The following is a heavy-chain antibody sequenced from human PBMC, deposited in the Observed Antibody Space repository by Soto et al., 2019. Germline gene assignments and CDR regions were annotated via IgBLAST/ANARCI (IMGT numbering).Heavy chain of an antibody. Sequence: PSETLSLTCTVSGGSISSYYWSWIRQPPGKGLEWIGYIYYSGSTNYNPSLKSRVTISVDTSKNQFSLKLSSVTAADTAVYYCARGSMVRGVNYYYGMDVWSQGTTVTVSS. CDR1: GGSISSYY. D-gene: IGHD3-10*01. V-gene: IGHV4-59*01. CDR2: IYYSGST. CDR3: ARGSMVRGVNYYYGMDV. J-gene: IGHJ6*02.